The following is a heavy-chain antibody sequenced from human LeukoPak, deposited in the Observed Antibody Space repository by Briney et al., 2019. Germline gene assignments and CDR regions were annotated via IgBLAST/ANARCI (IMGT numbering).Heavy chain of an antibody. CDR3: ARATYYSGSSGYFLY. J-gene: IGHJ4*02. CDR1: GFPFSDYY. Sequence: PGGAPRLSCATSGFPFSDYYMTWTRQGPGEGLERGLYITSSGSTIYYADSVKGRFTISRDNAKNSLYLQMNSLRAEDTAVYYCARATYYSGSSGYFLYWGQGTLVTVSS. CDR2: ITSSGSTI. D-gene: IGHD3-22*01. V-gene: IGHV3-11*01.